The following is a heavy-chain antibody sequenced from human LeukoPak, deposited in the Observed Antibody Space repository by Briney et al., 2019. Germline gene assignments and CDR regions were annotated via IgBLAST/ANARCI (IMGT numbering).Heavy chain of an antibody. Sequence: GGSLRLSCAASGFTFDDYGMSWVRQAPGKGLEWVSGINWNGGSTGYADSVKGRFTISRDNAKNSLYLQMNSLRVEDTAVYYCVCGQPNQWLRGVWGKGTTVTVSS. CDR3: VCGQPNQWLRGV. CDR1: GFTFDDYG. J-gene: IGHJ6*04. D-gene: IGHD6-19*01. CDR2: INWNGGST. V-gene: IGHV3-20*04.